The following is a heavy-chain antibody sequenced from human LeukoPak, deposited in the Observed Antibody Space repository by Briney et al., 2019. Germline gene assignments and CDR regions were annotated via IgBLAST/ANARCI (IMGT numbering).Heavy chain of an antibody. CDR2: ISAYYSNT. D-gene: IGHD3-16*01. CDR3: ASRRGDY. CDR1: GGTFSSYA. J-gene: IGHJ4*02. V-gene: IGHV1-18*01. Sequence: ASVKVSCKASGGTFSSYAISWVRQAPGQGLEWMGWISAYYSNTNYAQKFQGRVTMTTDTSTSTAYMELRSLRSDDTAVYYCASRRGDYWGQGTLVTVSS.